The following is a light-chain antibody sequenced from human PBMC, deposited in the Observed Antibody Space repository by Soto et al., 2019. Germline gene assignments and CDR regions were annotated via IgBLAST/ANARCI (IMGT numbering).Light chain of an antibody. CDR1: SSNIGSNY. CDR3: AAWDDSLSGLV. CDR2: RNN. Sequence: QSVLTQPPSASGTPGQRVTISCSGSSSNIGSNYVYWYQQLPGTASKLLIYRNNQRPSGVPDRFSGSKSGTSASLAISGLRSEDEADYYCAAWDDSLSGLVFGGGTKVTVL. V-gene: IGLV1-47*01. J-gene: IGLJ3*02.